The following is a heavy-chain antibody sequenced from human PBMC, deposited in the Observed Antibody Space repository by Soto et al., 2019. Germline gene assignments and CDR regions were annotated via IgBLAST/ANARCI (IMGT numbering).Heavy chain of an antibody. CDR2: ISWNSGSI. D-gene: IGHD4-17*01. CDR1: GFTFDDYA. J-gene: IGHJ2*01. Sequence: EVQLVESGGGLVQPGRSLRLSCAASGFTFDDYAMHWVRQAPGKGLEWVSGISWNSGSIGYADSVKGRFTISRDNAKNSLYLQMNSLRAEDTALYYCAKGMAVTTDLGWYFDLWGRGTLVTVSS. V-gene: IGHV3-9*01. CDR3: AKGMAVTTDLGWYFDL.